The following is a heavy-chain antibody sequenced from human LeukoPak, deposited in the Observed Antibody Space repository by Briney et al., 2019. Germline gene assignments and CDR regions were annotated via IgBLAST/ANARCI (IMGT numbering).Heavy chain of an antibody. Sequence: GGSLRLSCAASGFTFSRFGMHWVRQAPGRGLEWVSLISYDGVTKYYADTVKGRFTISRDNSKNTLYVQMNSLRADDTAVYYCAKDRGSSSSAYGMDVWGQGTTVTVSS. CDR3: AKDRGSSSSAYGMDV. J-gene: IGHJ6*02. CDR1: GFTFSRFG. D-gene: IGHD6-13*01. CDR2: ISYDGVTK. V-gene: IGHV3-30*18.